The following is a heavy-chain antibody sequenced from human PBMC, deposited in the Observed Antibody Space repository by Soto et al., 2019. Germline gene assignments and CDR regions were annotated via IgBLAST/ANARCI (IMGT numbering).Heavy chain of an antibody. CDR2: ISYDGSNK. D-gene: IGHD2-21*02. Sequence: QVQLVESGGGVVQPGRSLRLSCAASGFTFSSYAMHWVRQAPGKGLEWVAVISYDGSNKYYADSVKGRFTISRDNSKNTLYLQMNSLRAEDTAVYYWARGDIVVVTATLDYWGQGTLVTVSS. CDR1: GFTFSSYA. J-gene: IGHJ4*02. V-gene: IGHV3-30-3*01. CDR3: ARGDIVVVTATLDY.